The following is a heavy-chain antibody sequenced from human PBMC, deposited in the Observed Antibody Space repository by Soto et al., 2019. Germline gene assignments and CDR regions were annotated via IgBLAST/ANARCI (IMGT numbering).Heavy chain of an antibody. CDR3: ARATKYYYQGMDV. CDR1: GDSINNYY. Sequence: PSETLSLTCTVSGDSINNYYWTWIRQPPGKGLEWIGYIYDSGSTSFNPSLKSRLTISVDTSKNQFSMKLKSVTAADTAVYYCARATKYYYQGMDVWGQGNTAT. J-gene: IGHJ6*02. CDR2: IYDSGST. V-gene: IGHV4-59*01.